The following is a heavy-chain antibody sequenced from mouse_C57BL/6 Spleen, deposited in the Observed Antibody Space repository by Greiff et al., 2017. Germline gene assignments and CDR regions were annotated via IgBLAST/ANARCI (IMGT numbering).Heavy chain of an antibody. CDR1: GFTFSDYY. Sequence: EVQVVESEGGLVQPGSSMKLSCTASGFTFSDYYMAWVRQVPEKGLEWVANINYDGSSTYYLDSLKSRFIISRDNAKNILYLQMSSLKSEDTATYYCAREGGYYGSSSYYAMDYWGQGTSVTVSS. D-gene: IGHD1-1*01. J-gene: IGHJ4*01. CDR3: AREGGYYGSSSYYAMDY. V-gene: IGHV5-16*01. CDR2: INYDGSST.